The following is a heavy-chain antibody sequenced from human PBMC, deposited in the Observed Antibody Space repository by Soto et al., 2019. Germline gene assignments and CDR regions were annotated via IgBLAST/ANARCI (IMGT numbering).Heavy chain of an antibody. CDR2: ISHRGST. J-gene: IGHJ5*02. CDR3: AAVPLTSGVVSGRFDP. Sequence: VQLVESGGGLIQPGGSLRLSCAASGFIVSTNYMSWVRQAPGKGLEWIGEISHRGSTNYSPSFKSRLSLSVDTTKTQFSLRLTSVTAADTAVYYCAAVPLTSGVVSGRFDPWGQGIKVTVSS. CDR1: GFIVSTNY. V-gene: IGHV4-4*02. D-gene: IGHD3-3*01.